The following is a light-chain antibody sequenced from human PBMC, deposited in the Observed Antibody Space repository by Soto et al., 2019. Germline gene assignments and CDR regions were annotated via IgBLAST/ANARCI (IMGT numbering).Light chain of an antibody. CDR1: ENVRTK. V-gene: IGKV3-15*01. CDR3: QQNNRWPHIT. J-gene: IGKJ5*01. Sequence: EIVMTQSPAILSVSPGEGASLSCRASENVRTKVGWYQQNAGQAPRLLIYGASTRATGVLDRFSGSGSGTQFTLTISRLQSEDSAVYFCQQNNRWPHITFGQGTRLEIK. CDR2: GAS.